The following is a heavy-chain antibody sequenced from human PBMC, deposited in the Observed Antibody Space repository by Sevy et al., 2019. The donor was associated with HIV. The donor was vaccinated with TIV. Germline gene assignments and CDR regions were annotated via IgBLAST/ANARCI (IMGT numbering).Heavy chain of an antibody. V-gene: IGHV3-21*01. Sequence: GGSLRLSCVASGFTFSSYSMNWVRQAPGKGLEWVSSISSSSSYIYYADSVKGRFTISRDNAKNSLYLQMNSLRAEDTAVYYCARVGRADAFDIWGQGTMVTVSS. CDR2: ISSSSSYI. CDR3: ARVGRADAFDI. J-gene: IGHJ3*02. CDR1: GFTFSSYS.